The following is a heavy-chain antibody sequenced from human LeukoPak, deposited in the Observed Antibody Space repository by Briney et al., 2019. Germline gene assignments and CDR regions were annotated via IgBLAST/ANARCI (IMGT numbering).Heavy chain of an antibody. V-gene: IGHV3-21*04. Sequence: GGSLRLSCAASGFTFSSYSMNWVRQAPGKGLEWVSSISSSSSYIYYADSVKGRFTISRDNAKNSLYLQMNSLRAEDTAVYYCASHQRLYGSGSYYMYEPDYWGQGTLVTVSS. CDR3: ASHQRLYGSGSYYMYEPDY. CDR2: ISSSSSYI. D-gene: IGHD3-10*01. J-gene: IGHJ4*02. CDR1: GFTFSSYS.